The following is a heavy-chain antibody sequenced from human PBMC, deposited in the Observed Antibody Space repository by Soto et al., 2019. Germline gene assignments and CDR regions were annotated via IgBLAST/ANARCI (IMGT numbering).Heavy chain of an antibody. V-gene: IGHV3-23*01. D-gene: IGHD1-26*01. J-gene: IGHJ5*02. Sequence: LRLSCAASGFIFENFGMSWVRQAPGKGLEWISSISGSGFKKYYADSVKGRFTIPRDNSKSTVYLELNNLSAEDTAVYHCAKNQGVELVPLATVDWFDPWGQGSVVTVSS. CDR3: AKNQGVELVPLATVDWFDP. CDR1: GFIFENFG. CDR2: ISGSGFKK.